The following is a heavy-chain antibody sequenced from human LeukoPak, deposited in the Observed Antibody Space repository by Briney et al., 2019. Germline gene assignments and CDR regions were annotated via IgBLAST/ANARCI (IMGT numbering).Heavy chain of an antibody. J-gene: IGHJ6*02. Sequence: GGSLRLSCAASGFTFSSYWMSWVRQAPGKGLEWVANIKQDGSEKYYVDSVEGRFTISRDNAKNSLYLQMNSLRAEDTAVYYCAREAPLSLYQLLYYYYYYGMDVWGQGTTVTVSS. CDR2: IKQDGSEK. CDR3: AREAPLSLYQLLYYYYYYGMDV. V-gene: IGHV3-7*03. CDR1: GFTFSSYW. D-gene: IGHD2-2*02.